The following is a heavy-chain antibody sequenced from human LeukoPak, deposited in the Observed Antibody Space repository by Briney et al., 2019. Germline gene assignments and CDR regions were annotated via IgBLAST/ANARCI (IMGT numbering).Heavy chain of an antibody. Sequence: SETLFLTCTVSGGSISSGSYYRTWIRQPAGKGLEWIGRIYTSGSTNYNPSLKSRVTISVDASKNQFSLKLSSVTAADTAVYYCARDYRDGYNYEWFDPWGQGTLVTVSS. CDR2: IYTSGST. V-gene: IGHV4-61*02. D-gene: IGHD5-24*01. J-gene: IGHJ5*02. CDR1: GGSISSGSYY. CDR3: ARDYRDGYNYEWFDP.